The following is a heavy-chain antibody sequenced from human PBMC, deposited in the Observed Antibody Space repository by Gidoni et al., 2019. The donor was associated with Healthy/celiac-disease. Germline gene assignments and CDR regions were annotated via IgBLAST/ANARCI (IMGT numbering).Heavy chain of an antibody. CDR2: ISTSVAST. J-gene: IGHJ4*02. V-gene: IGHV3-23*01. CDR1: GFTFSSYA. D-gene: IGHD6-19*01. CDR3: AKRGGSGWNAFDY. Sequence: EVQLLESGGGLVQPGGSLRVSCAASGFTFSSYAMSWVRQAPGKGLEWVSAISTSVASTYYADSVKGRFTISRDNSKNTLYLQMNNLRAEDTAVYYCAKRGGSGWNAFDYWGQGTLVTVSS.